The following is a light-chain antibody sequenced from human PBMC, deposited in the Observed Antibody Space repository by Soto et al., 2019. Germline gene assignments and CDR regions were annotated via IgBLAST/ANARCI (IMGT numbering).Light chain of an antibody. CDR2: LGS. CDR1: QSLLHSNGYKY. V-gene: IGKV2-28*01. CDR3: MQALQSPIT. J-gene: IGKJ5*01. Sequence: DLVMTQSPLSLPVIPGEPASISCRSSQSLLHSNGYKYLDWYLQKPGQSPQLVIYLGSNRASEVPDRFSGSGSGTDFTLKISRVEAEDVGVYYCMQALQSPITFGQGTRLEIK.